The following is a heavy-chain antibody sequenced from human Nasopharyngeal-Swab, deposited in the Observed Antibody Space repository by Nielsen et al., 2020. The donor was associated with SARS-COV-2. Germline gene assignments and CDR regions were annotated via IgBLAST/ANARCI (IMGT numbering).Heavy chain of an antibody. D-gene: IGHD6-19*01. CDR3: ARDMGESSGWPDPFDY. Sequence: WIRQPPGKGLEWIGYIYYSGSTNYNPSLRSRVTISVDTSKNQFSLKLCSVTAADTAVYYCARDMGESSGWPDPFDYWGQGTLVTVSS. J-gene: IGHJ4*02. V-gene: IGHV4-59*01. CDR2: IYYSGST.